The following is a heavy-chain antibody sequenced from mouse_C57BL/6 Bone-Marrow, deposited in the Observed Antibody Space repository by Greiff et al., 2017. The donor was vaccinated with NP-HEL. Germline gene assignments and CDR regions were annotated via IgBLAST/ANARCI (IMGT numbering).Heavy chain of an antibody. Sequence: VQLQQSGPELVKPGASVKIPCKASGYTFTDYNMDWVKQSHGKSLEWIGDINPNNGGTIYNQKFKGKATLTVDKSSSTAYMELRSLTSEDTAVYYCARLMRPIVYYFDYWGQGTTLTVSS. CDR3: ARLMRPIVYYFDY. J-gene: IGHJ2*01. CDR2: INPNNGGT. V-gene: IGHV1-18*01. D-gene: IGHD6-5*01. CDR1: GYTFTDYN.